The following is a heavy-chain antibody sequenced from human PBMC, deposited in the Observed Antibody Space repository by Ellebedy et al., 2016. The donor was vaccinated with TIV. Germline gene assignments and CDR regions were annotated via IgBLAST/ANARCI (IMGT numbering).Heavy chain of an antibody. D-gene: IGHD3-22*01. Sequence: SVKVSXXASGGTFSSYAISWVRQAPGQGLEWMGGIIPIFGTANYAQKFQGRVTITADESTSTAYMELSSLRSEDTAVYYCARNFDDSSGYYYASAYWGQGTLVTVSS. J-gene: IGHJ4*02. CDR1: GGTFSSYA. V-gene: IGHV1-69*13. CDR3: ARNFDDSSGYYYASAY. CDR2: IIPIFGTA.